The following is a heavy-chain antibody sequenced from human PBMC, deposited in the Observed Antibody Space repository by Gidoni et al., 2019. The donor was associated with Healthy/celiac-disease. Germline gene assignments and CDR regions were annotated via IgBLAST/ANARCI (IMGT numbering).Heavy chain of an antibody. CDR3: TRDDPPSRNFWSGYSPENMDV. J-gene: IGHJ6*02. CDR2: IRSKAYGGTT. Sequence: EVQLVESGGGLVQPGRSLRLSCTASGFTFGDYAMSWFRQAPGKGLEWVGFIRSKAYGGTTEYAASVKGRFTISRDDSKSIAYLQMNSLKTEDTAVYYCTRDDPPSRNFWSGYSPENMDVWGQGTTVTVSS. CDR1: GFTFGDYA. D-gene: IGHD3-3*01. V-gene: IGHV3-49*03.